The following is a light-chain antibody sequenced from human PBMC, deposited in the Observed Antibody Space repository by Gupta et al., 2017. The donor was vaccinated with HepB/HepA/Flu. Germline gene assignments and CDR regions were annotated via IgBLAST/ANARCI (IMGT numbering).Light chain of an antibody. CDR3: QQYNNWPPCS. J-gene: IGKJ2*04. Sequence: EIVMTQSPVTLSVSPGERATLSCRASQSVNGKLAGYQQKPGQAPRLLIYGVSTRATGIPARFSCSGSGTEFTLTISSLQSEDFAVYYCQQYNNWPPCSFGQGTKVEIK. CDR2: GVS. V-gene: IGKV3-15*01. CDR1: QSVNGK.